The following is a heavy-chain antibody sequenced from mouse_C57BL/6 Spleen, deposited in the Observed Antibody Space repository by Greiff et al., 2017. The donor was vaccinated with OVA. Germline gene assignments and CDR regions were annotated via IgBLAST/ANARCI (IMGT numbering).Heavy chain of an antibody. Sequence: VQLQQPGAELVRPGSSVKLSCKASGYTFTSYWMHWVKQRPIQGLEWIGNIDPSDSETHYNQKFKDKATLTVDKSSSTAYMQLSSLTSEDSAVYYCARGGGEYYDYDGGYAMDYWGQGTSVTVSS. CDR3: ARGGGEYYDYDGGYAMDY. J-gene: IGHJ4*01. CDR2: IDPSDSET. CDR1: GYTFTSYW. D-gene: IGHD2-4*01. V-gene: IGHV1-52*01.